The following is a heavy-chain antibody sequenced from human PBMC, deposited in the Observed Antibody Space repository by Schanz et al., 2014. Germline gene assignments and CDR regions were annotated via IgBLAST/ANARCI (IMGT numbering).Heavy chain of an antibody. CDR1: GFTFSSYC. Sequence: EVQLLESGGGLVQPGGSLRLSCVASGFTFSSYCINWVRQAPGKGLEWVSYISSSSGTIYYADSVKGRFTISRDNAKNLLYLQMNGLRAEDTAVYFCARDLSSLIQGDVWGKGTTVTVSS. CDR3: ARDLSSLIQGDV. J-gene: IGHJ6*04. D-gene: IGHD2-2*01. V-gene: IGHV3-48*01. CDR2: ISSSSGTI.